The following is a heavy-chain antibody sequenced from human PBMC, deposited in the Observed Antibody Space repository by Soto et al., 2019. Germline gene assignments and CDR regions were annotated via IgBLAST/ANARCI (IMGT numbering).Heavy chain of an antibody. Sequence: SETVSLTSSVSGGSISSGYYHWSWSGQPPGKGLEWMGEINNSGSTNYNPPLKSRVTISVDTSKNQFSLKLSSVTAADTAVYYCAREDPRQGGAFDIWGQGTMVTVSS. CDR1: GGSISSGYYH. J-gene: IGHJ3*02. CDR2: INNSGST. D-gene: IGHD2-15*01. V-gene: IGHV4-39*07. CDR3: AREDPRQGGAFDI.